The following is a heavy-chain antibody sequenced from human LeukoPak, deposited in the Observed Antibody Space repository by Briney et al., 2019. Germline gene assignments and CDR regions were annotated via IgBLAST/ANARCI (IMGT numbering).Heavy chain of an antibody. CDR3: ARSFNRNAYYSSSWYLGGWFDP. Sequence: ASVKVSCKASGYTFTGYYMHWVRQAPGQGLEWMGWISPNSGGTNYAQKFQGRVTMTRGTSISTAYMELSRLRSDDTAVYYCARSFNRNAYYSSSWYLGGWFDPWGQGTLVTVSS. CDR1: GYTFTGYY. V-gene: IGHV1-2*02. CDR2: ISPNSGGT. D-gene: IGHD6-13*01. J-gene: IGHJ5*02.